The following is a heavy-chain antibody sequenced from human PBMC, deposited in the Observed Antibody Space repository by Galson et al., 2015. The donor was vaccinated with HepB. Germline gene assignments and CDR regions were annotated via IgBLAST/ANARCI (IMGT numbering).Heavy chain of an antibody. V-gene: IGHV3-30*04. D-gene: IGHD3-16*01. CDR1: GFTFSSYA. J-gene: IGHJ6*02. CDR3: ARDRGSYYYYGMDV. CDR2: ISYDGSNK. Sequence: SLRLSCAASGFTFSSYAMHWVRQAPGKGLEWVAVISYDGSNKYYADSVKGRFTISRDNSKNTLYLQMNSLRAEDTAVYYCARDRGSYYYYGMDVWGQGTTVTVSS.